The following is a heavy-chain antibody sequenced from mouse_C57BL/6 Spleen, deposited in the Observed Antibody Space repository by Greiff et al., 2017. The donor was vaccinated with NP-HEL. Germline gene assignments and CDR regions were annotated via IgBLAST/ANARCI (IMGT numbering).Heavy chain of an antibody. V-gene: IGHV1-64*01. CDR1: GYTFTSYW. Sequence: QVQLQQPGAELVKPGASVKLSCKASGYTFTSYWMHWVKQRPGQGLEWIGMIHPNSGGTNYNEKFKSKATLTVDKSSSTAYMQLSSLTSEDSAVYYGARPLTRGGADAKEDWGQGTSVTAAS. CDR2: IHPNSGGT. D-gene: IGHD1-1*01. J-gene: IGHJ4*01. CDR3: ARPLTRGGADAKED.